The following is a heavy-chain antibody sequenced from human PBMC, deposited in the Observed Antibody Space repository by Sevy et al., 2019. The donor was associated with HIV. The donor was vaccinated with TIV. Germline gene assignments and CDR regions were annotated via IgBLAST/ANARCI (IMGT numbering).Heavy chain of an antibody. V-gene: IGHV3-33*08. D-gene: IGHD4-17*01. Sequence: GGSLRLSREASGFPFTNHGVHWVRQAPGKGLAWVALMWFDGSNKYYADSVKGRFTVSRDDSKNTLYLQMNSLRADDTAIYYCARDREFYDHGEYGPTSAPDLWGQGTLVTVSS. CDR3: ARDREFYDHGEYGPTSAPDL. J-gene: IGHJ5*02. CDR1: GFPFTNHG. CDR2: MWFDGSNK.